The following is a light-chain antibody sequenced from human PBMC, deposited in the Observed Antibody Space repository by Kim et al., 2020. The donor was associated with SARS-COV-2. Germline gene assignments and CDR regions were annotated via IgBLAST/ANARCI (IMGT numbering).Light chain of an antibody. V-gene: IGLV4-69*01. CDR2: LNSDGSH. CDR1: SGHSSYA. Sequence: GAAVKLTCTRSSGHSSYAIAWHQQQPEKGSRYLMKLNSDGSHSKGDGIPDRFSGSSSGAERYLTISSLQAEDEADYYCQTWGTGGVFGGGTQLTVL. J-gene: IGLJ3*02. CDR3: QTWGTGGV.